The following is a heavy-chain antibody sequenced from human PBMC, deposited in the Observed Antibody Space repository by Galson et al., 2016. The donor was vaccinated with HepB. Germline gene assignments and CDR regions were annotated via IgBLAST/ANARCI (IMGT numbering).Heavy chain of an antibody. J-gene: IGHJ4*02. D-gene: IGHD5-18*01. CDR2: IIPIFGTA. V-gene: IGHV1-69*13. CDR3: AREHGYSYGPPSFDY. CDR1: GGTFSGYA. Sequence: SVKVSCKASGGTFSGYAISWVRQAPGQGLEWMGGIIPIFGTANYAQKFQGRVTITADESTSTAYMELSSLRSEDTAVYYCAREHGYSYGPPSFDYWGQGTLVTVSS.